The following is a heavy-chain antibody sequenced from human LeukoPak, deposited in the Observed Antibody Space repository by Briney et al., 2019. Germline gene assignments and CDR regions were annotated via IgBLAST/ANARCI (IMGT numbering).Heavy chain of an antibody. CDR2: INPSGGST. CDR1: GYTFTSYY. CDR3: ARDVYYDSSAARYFDL. J-gene: IGHJ2*01. V-gene: IGHV1-46*01. D-gene: IGHD3-22*01. Sequence: ASVKVSCKASGYTFTSYYMHWVRQAPRQGLEWMGKINPSGGSTSYAQKFQGRVTMTRDTSTSTVYMELSSLRSEDTAVYYCARDVYYDSSAARYFDLWGRGTLVTVSS.